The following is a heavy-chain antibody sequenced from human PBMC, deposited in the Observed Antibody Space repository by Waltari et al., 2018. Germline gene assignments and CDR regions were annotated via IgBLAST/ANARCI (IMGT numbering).Heavy chain of an antibody. CDR3: AILSRIAAADYMDV. Sequence: QVQLVESGGGVVQPGRSLRLSCAASGFTFSSYGMHWVRQAPGKGLEWVAFIRYDGSNKYYADSVKGRFTISRDNSKNTLYLQMNSLRAEDTAVYYCAILSRIAAADYMDVWGKGTTVTVSS. V-gene: IGHV3-30*02. J-gene: IGHJ6*03. CDR1: GFTFSSYG. D-gene: IGHD6-13*01. CDR2: IRYDGSNK.